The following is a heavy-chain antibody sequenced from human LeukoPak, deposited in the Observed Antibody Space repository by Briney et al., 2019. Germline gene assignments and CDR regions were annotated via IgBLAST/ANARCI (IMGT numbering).Heavy chain of an antibody. CDR3: VTFYETY. J-gene: IGHJ4*02. CDR2: INSDGSWT. D-gene: IGHD2/OR15-2a*01. Sequence: GGSLRLSCAASGTYWMHWVRQAPGKGLVWVSHINSDGSWTGYADSVKGRFTISKDNAKNTVSLQMNNLRAEDTAVYYCVTFYETYWGRGTLVTVSS. CDR1: GTYW. V-gene: IGHV3-74*01.